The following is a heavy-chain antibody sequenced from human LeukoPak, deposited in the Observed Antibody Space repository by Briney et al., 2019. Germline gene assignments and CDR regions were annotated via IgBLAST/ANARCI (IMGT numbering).Heavy chain of an antibody. V-gene: IGHV3-23*01. CDR2: LSGSSITT. D-gene: IGHD6-19*01. CDR3: AKGIYSSGWSYFDY. CDR1: GFTFSNSA. J-gene: IGHJ4*01. Sequence: GGSLRLPCAASGFTFSNSAMSWVRQAPGKGLEWVSTLSGSSITTYYADSVKGRFTISRDNSKNTLYLQMNSLRAEDMAVYYCAKGIYSSGWSYFDYWGHGTLVTVSS.